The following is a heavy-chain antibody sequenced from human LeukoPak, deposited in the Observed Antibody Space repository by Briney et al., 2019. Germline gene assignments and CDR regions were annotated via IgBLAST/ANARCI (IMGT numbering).Heavy chain of an antibody. Sequence: SETLSLTCAVYGGSFSGYSWSWIRQPPGKGLEWIGEINHSGSTNYNPSLKSRVTISVDTSKNQFSLKLSSVTTADTAVYYCARGGVGASFDYWGQGTLVTVSS. J-gene: IGHJ4*02. CDR3: ARGGVGASFDY. V-gene: IGHV4-34*01. CDR1: GGSFSGYS. D-gene: IGHD1-26*01. CDR2: INHSGST.